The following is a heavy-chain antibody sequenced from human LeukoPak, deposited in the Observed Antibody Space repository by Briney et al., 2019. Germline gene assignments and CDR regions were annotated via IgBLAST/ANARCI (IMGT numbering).Heavy chain of an antibody. V-gene: IGHV4-39*07. CDR3: ARAALRTPLTYFDY. J-gene: IGHJ4*02. CDR2: IYYSGST. Sequence: SETLSLTCTVSGGSISSSSFYWSWIRQPPGKGLEWIGGIYYSGSTYYNPSLKSRVTISVDTSKNQFSLKLSSVTAADTAVYYCARAALRTPLTYFDYWGQGTLVTVSS. CDR1: GGSISSSSFY. D-gene: IGHD5-12*01.